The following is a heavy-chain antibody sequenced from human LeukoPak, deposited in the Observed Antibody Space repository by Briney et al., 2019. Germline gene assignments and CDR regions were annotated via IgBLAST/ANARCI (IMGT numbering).Heavy chain of an antibody. CDR2: INHSGST. CDR1: GGSFSGYY. CDR3: ARGRSDIVVVPAATGGLRIDY. Sequence: SETLSLTCAVYGGSFSGYYWSWIRQPPGKGLEWIGEINHSGSTNYNPSLKSRVTISVDTSKNQFSLKLSSVTAADTAVYYCARGRSDIVVVPAATGGLRIDYWGQGTLVTVSS. V-gene: IGHV4-34*01. J-gene: IGHJ4*02. D-gene: IGHD2-2*01.